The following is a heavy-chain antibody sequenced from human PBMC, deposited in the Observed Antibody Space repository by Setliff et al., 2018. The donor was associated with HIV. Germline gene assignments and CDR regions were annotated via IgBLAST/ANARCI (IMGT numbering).Heavy chain of an antibody. CDR1: GYTFTDYY. CDR2: INTNTGNP. J-gene: IGHJ6*03. D-gene: IGHD3-3*01. V-gene: IGHV7-4-1*02. Sequence: ASVKVSCKASGYTFTDYYIHWVRQAPGQGLEWMGWINTNTGNPTYAQGFTGRFVFSLDTSVSTAFLQISSLQAEDTAVYYCARAPPRITIFGVVVSSDYYNYYMDVWGKGTTVTVSS. CDR3: ARAPPRITIFGVVVSSDYYNYYMDV.